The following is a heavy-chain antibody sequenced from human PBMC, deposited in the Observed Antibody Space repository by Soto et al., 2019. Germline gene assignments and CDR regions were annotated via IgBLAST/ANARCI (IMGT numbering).Heavy chain of an antibody. Sequence: SETLSLTCTVSGASISSSGYYWTWIRQRPGKGLEWIGYFYYSGTTYYKPSLKGRVTISVDTSENQFSLKLSSVTAADTAVYYGAGRAGNYYYGMDVWGQGTTVTVSS. V-gene: IGHV4-31*03. CDR2: FYYSGTT. CDR3: AGRAGNYYYGMDV. CDR1: GASISSSGYY. J-gene: IGHJ6*02.